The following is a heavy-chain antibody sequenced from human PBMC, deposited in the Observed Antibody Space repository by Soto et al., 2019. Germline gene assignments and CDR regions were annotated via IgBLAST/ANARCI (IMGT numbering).Heavy chain of an antibody. CDR3: VRAHDYGDLDY. J-gene: IGHJ4*02. CDR2: IYYSGST. D-gene: IGHD4-17*01. Sequence: SETLSLTCTVSGGSISSYYWSWIRQPPGKGLEWIGYIYYSGSTNYNPSLKSRVTISVDTSKNQFSLKLSSVTAADTAVYYCVRAHDYGDLDYWGQGTLVTVSS. V-gene: IGHV4-59*01. CDR1: GGSISSYY.